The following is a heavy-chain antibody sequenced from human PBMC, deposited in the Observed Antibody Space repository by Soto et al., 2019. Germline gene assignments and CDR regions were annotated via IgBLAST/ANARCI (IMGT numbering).Heavy chain of an antibody. D-gene: IGHD2-2*01. Sequence: PGGSLRLSCAASGFTFSSYAMTWVRQAPGKGLEWVSAISGSGDSTFYADSVKGRFTISRDNSKNTLYLQVNSLRAEDTAVYHCAKDRCSSTSCNFDYWGQGTLVTVSS. CDR3: AKDRCSSTSCNFDY. V-gene: IGHV3-23*01. J-gene: IGHJ4*02. CDR1: GFTFSSYA. CDR2: ISGSGDST.